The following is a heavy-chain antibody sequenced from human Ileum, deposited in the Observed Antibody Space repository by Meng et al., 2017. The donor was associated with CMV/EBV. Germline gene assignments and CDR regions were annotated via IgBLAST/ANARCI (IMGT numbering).Heavy chain of an antibody. CDR1: GFIVSSNY. D-gene: IGHD1-26*01. V-gene: IGHV3-66*02. Sequence: GGSLRLSCAASGFIVSSNYMSWVRQAPGKGLEWVSLINSDGNTYYADSVKGRFTLSRDNSKNTLYLQMNSLRPEDTAVYYCARDRASGRNPYYYYGMDIWGQGTTVTVSS. CDR3: ARDRASGRNPYYYYGMDI. CDR2: INSDGNT. J-gene: IGHJ6*02.